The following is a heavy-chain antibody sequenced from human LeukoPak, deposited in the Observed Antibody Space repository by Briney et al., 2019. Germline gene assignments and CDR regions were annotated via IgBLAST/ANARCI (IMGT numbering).Heavy chain of an antibody. CDR3: VKEIKYVGATYLHS. CDR2: IYSGGST. V-gene: IGHV3-53*01. J-gene: IGHJ4*02. CDR1: GFTVSSNY. D-gene: IGHD1-26*01. Sequence: PGGSLRLSCAASGFTVSSNYMSWVRQAPGKGLEWVSVIYSGGSTYYADSVKGRFTISRGNSKNTLYLQMNSLRAEDTAVYYCVKEIKYVGATYLHSWGQGTLVTVSS.